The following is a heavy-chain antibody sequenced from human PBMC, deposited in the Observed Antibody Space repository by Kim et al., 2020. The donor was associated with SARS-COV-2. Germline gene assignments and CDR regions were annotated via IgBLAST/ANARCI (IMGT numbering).Heavy chain of an antibody. CDR1: GGSFSGYY. CDR3: ARGSPSGLRYFDWLLNWFDP. Sequence: SETLSLTCAVYGGSFSGYYWSWIRQPPGKGLEWIGEINHSGSTNYNPSLKSRVTISVDTSKNQFSLKLSSVTAADTAVYYCARGSPSGLRYFDWLLNWFDPWGQGTLVTVSS. CDR2: INHSGST. D-gene: IGHD3-9*01. J-gene: IGHJ5*02. V-gene: IGHV4-34*01.